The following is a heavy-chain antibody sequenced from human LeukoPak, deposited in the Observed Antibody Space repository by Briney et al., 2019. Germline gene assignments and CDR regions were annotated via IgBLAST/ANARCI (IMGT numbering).Heavy chain of an antibody. V-gene: IGHV3-7*01. CDR2: INEDGTEK. Sequence: GGSLRLSCAASGFSFNNYWMKWVRQAPGKGLEWVAKINEDGTEKYYVDSVKGRFTVSRDNAKNSLFLQMNSLRAEDTAVYYCAREPEPRGLNWFDPWGQGTLDTVSS. D-gene: IGHD5-12*01. CDR1: GFSFNNYW. J-gene: IGHJ5*02. CDR3: AREPEPRGLNWFDP.